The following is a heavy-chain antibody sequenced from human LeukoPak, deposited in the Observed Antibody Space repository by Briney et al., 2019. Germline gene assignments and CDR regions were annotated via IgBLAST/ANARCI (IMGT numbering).Heavy chain of an antibody. V-gene: IGHV3-7*01. CDR3: ARGPLGYCSGGSCYQPFDY. J-gene: IGHJ4*02. D-gene: IGHD2-15*01. Sequence: PGGSLRPSSAASVFTSTIDCISWVRPAPRKGREWVANIKHIGSEKYYVDPVKSRFTISRDNAKNSLYVQMNSLRADDTAVYYCARGPLGYCSGGSCYQPFDYWGQGTLVTVSS. CDR1: VFTSTIDC. CDR2: IKHIGSEK.